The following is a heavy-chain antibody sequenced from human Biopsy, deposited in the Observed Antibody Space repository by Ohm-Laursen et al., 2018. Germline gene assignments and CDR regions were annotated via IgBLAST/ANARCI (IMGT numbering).Heavy chain of an antibody. D-gene: IGHD4-17*01. Sequence: GSLRLSCSAAGFTFSSYAMTWVRQAPGKGLEWVSVINTSGGSTHYAVSVKGRFTISRDNSKNTLYLRMNSLRAGDTAVYYCAKPADSYGSEFYFDYWGQGTLVTVSS. CDR2: INTSGGST. J-gene: IGHJ4*02. V-gene: IGHV3-23*01. CDR1: GFTFSSYA. CDR3: AKPADSYGSEFYFDY.